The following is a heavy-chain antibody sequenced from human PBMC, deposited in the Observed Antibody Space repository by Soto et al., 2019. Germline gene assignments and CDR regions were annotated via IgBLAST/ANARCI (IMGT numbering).Heavy chain of an antibody. CDR3: ARGKKWNWYGSGFGYIY. J-gene: IGHJ4*02. D-gene: IGHD3-10*01. V-gene: IGHV4-34*01. CDR2: INHSGST. Sequence: QVQLQQWGAGLLKPSETLSLTCAVYGGSFSGYYWSWIRQPPGKGLEWIGEINHSGSTNYNPSLKSRVTISVDTSKNQFSLKLSSVTAADTAVYYCARGKKWNWYGSGFGYIYWCQGTLVTVSS. CDR1: GGSFSGYY.